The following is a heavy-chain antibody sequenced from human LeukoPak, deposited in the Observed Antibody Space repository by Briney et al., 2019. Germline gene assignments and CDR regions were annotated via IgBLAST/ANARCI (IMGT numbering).Heavy chain of an antibody. CDR2: INPSGGST. J-gene: IGHJ6*02. D-gene: IGHD3-10*01. CDR1: GYTFTSYY. Sequence: ASVKVSCKASGYTFTSYYMHWVRQAPGQGFEWMGIINPSGGSTSYAQKFQGRVTMTRDTSTSTVYMELSSLRSEDTAVYYCARDGYYGSGSYLPHYYYYGMDVWGQGTTVTVSS. CDR3: ARDGYYGSGSYLPHYYYYGMDV. V-gene: IGHV1-46*01.